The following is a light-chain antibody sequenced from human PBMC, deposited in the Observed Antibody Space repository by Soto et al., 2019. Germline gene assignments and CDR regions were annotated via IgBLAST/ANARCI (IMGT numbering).Light chain of an antibody. V-gene: IGKV3-15*01. CDR1: QSVSSN. J-gene: IGKJ2*01. Sequence: EIVMTQSPATLSVSPGERATLSCRASQSVSSNLAWYQQNPGQAPRLLIYGASTRATDIPARFSGSGSVTEFTLTKSSLQSEDFALYYCQHYNNWPRVYTFGQGTQLEIK. CDR2: GAS. CDR3: QHYNNWPRVYT.